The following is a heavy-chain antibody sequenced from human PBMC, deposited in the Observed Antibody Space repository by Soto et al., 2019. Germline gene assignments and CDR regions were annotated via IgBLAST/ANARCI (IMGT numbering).Heavy chain of an antibody. CDR3: ARSAFIGYCSSTSLVCYGMDV. CDR2: IVVGSGNT. V-gene: IGHV1-58*01. J-gene: IGHJ6*02. D-gene: IGHD2-2*01. Sequence: EASVKVSCKTSGFIFTSSAVPWVRKARGQRLEWMGRIVVGSGNTDFAQKFHKRVTLTRDMSTSTVNMELSSLRSEDTAVYYCARSAFIGYCSSTSLVCYGMDVWGQGTTVTVSS. CDR1: GFIFTSSA.